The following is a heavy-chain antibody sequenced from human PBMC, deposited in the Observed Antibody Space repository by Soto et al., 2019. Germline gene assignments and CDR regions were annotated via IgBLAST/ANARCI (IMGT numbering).Heavy chain of an antibody. Sequence: QVQLVQSGAEVKKPGASVKVSCKASGYTFTGYYMHWVRQAPGQGLEWMGWIKPNSGGTNYAQKYQAWVSMTRDTSISTAYMELCRLTSDYTAVYYCARARWYSCGCYPTYYYYYDMDVWGQGTTVTVSS. CDR2: IKPNSGGT. J-gene: IGHJ6*02. CDR1: GYTFTGYY. D-gene: IGHD6-19*01. V-gene: IGHV1-2*04. CDR3: ARARWYSCGCYPTYYYYYDMDV.